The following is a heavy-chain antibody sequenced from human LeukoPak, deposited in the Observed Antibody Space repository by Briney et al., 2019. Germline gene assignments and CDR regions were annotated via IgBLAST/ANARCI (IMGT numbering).Heavy chain of an antibody. D-gene: IGHD2-2*01. J-gene: IGHJ3*02. CDR1: GGSISSYY. Sequence: SETLSLTCTVSGGSISSYYWSWIRQPPGEGLEWIGYIYTSGSTNYNPSLKSRVTISVDTSKNQFSLKLSSVTAADTAVYYCARRASHGHRAFDIWGQGTMVTVSS. CDR2: IYTSGST. CDR3: ARRASHGHRAFDI. V-gene: IGHV4-4*09.